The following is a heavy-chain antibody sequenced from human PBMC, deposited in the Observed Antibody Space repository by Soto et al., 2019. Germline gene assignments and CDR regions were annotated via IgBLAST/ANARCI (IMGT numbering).Heavy chain of an antibody. CDR3: ARPHGGSSGWDYWFDP. D-gene: IGHD6-25*01. V-gene: IGHV4-61*08. CDR1: GDSVSSSDYY. CDR2: ISYSGGT. J-gene: IGHJ5*02. Sequence: PSETLSLTCTVSGDSVSSSDYYWMWIRQPPGKGLEWLGYISYSGGTNHNPSLKSRVSVSGDTSKNQFSLKLSSVTAADTAVYYCARPHGGSSGWDYWFDPWGQGTLVTVSS.